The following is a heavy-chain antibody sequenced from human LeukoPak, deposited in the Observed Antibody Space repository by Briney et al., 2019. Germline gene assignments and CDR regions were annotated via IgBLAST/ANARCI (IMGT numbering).Heavy chain of an antibody. CDR1: GGSINSGDYY. Sequence: SETLSLTCTVSGGSINSGDYYWSWIRQPPGKGLEWIGYIYYGGSTYYNPSLKSRLTISVDTSKNQFSLKLSSVTAADTAVYYCARSDDSSGYYQGNWFNPWGQGTLVTVSS. CDR2: IYYGGST. V-gene: IGHV4-30-4*01. J-gene: IGHJ5*02. CDR3: ARSDDSSGYYQGNWFNP. D-gene: IGHD3-22*01.